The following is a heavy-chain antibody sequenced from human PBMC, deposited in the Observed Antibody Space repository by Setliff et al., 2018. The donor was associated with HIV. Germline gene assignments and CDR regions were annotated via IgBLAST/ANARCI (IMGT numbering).Heavy chain of an antibody. J-gene: IGHJ3*02. Sequence: ETLSLTCAVSGGSISSTNWWSWVRQPPGKGLEWVGRIKSRVDGETTAYAAPLKGRFTISRDDSKNTLYLQMDSLSTEDTAVYYCILLGMHGAFDIWGQGTMVTVSS. CDR1: GGSISSTNW. V-gene: IGHV3-15*01. CDR2: IKSRVDGETT. D-gene: IGHD7-27*01. CDR3: ILLGMHGAFDI.